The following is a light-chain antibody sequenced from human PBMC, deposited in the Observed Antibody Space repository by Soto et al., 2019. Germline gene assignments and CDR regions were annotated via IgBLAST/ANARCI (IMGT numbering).Light chain of an antibody. Sequence: EIVLTQSPGTLSLSPGERATLSCRASQSVRSSYLAWFQQKPGQAPRLLIYGASSRATGIPDRFSGSESGTEFTLTISRLEPEDFAVYYCQQYGSTPKTFGQGTKLEIK. J-gene: IGKJ2*01. V-gene: IGKV3-20*01. CDR3: QQYGSTPKT. CDR2: GAS. CDR1: QSVRSSY.